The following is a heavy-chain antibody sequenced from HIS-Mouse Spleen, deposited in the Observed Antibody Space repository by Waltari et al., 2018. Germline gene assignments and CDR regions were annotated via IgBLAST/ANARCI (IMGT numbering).Heavy chain of an antibody. V-gene: IGHV3-21*01. Sequence: EVQLVESGGGLVKPGGSLRLSCAASGFTFSSYRMHWVRQAPGKGLEWVSSISSSSYIYYADSVKGRFTISRDNAKNSLYLQMNSLRAEDTAVYYCARGSSSFPDYWGQGTLVTVSS. D-gene: IGHD6-6*01. CDR1: GFTFSSYR. CDR2: ISSSSYI. J-gene: IGHJ4*02. CDR3: ARGSSSFPDY.